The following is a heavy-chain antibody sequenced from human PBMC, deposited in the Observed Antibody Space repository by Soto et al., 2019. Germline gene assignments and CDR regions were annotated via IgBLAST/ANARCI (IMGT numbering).Heavy chain of an antibody. J-gene: IGHJ3*02. CDR1: GGSFSGYY. CDR2: INHSGST. CDR3: ARGDSTGTTVGDAFDI. Sequence: SETLSLTCAVYGGSFSGYYWSWIRQPPGKGLEWIGEINHSGSTNYNPSLKSRVTISVDTSKNQFSLKLSSVTAADTAVYYCARGDSTGTTVGDAFDIWGQGTMVTVSS. D-gene: IGHD1-7*01. V-gene: IGHV4-34*01.